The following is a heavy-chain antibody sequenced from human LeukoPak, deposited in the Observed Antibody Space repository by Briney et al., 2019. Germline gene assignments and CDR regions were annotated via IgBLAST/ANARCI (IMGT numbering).Heavy chain of an antibody. Sequence: GGSLRLSCAASGFTFSSYAMSWVRQAPGKGLEWVSAISGSGGSTYYADSVKGRFTISRDNSKNTLYLQMNSLRAEDTAVYYCAKDIHCSSTSCSPYYYYYYMDVWGKGTTVTVSS. CDR2: ISGSGGST. D-gene: IGHD2-2*01. CDR3: AKDIHCSSTSCSPYYYYYYMDV. J-gene: IGHJ6*03. V-gene: IGHV3-23*01. CDR1: GFTFSSYA.